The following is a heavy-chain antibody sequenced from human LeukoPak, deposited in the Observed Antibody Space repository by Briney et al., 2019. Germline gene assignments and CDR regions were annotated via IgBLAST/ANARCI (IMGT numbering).Heavy chain of an antibody. V-gene: IGHV3-21*01. CDR2: ISSSSSYI. CDR3: ARDGRAVYDYVWGSSGFDY. D-gene: IGHD3-16*01. CDR1: GFTFSSYS. J-gene: IGHJ4*02. Sequence: GGSLRLSCAASGFTFSSYSMNWVRQAPGKGLEWVSSISSSSSYIYYADSVKGRFTISRDNAKNSLYLQMNSLRAEDTAVYYCARDGRAVYDYVWGSSGFDYWGQGTLVTVSS.